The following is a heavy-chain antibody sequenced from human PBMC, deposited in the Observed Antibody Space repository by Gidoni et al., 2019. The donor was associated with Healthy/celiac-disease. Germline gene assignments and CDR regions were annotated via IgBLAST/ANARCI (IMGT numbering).Heavy chain of an antibody. V-gene: IGHV4-39*01. CDR1: GCSIRSSSYS. Sequence: QLQLHVSCPGLVKPSETLSLTCSVSGCSIRSSSYSWGWIRKHPGKGLEWIGSIYYSGSTYYNPSLKSRVTIFVDTSKNQFSLKLSSVTAADTAVYYCARYRGSYLDAFDIWGQGTMVTVSS. CDR2: IYYSGST. J-gene: IGHJ3*02. CDR3: ARYRGSYLDAFDI. D-gene: IGHD1-26*01.